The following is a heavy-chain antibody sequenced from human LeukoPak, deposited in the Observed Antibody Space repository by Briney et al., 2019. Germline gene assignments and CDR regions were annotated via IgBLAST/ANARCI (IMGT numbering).Heavy chain of an antibody. CDR1: GYTFTGYY. Sequence: GASVKVSCKASGYTFTGYYMHWVRQAPGQGLEWMGWINPNSGGTNYAQKFQGRVTMTRDTSISTAYMELSRLRSDDTAVYYCARELGIAVAGPFDYWGQGTLVTVSS. J-gene: IGHJ4*02. CDR3: ARELGIAVAGPFDY. D-gene: IGHD6-19*01. CDR2: INPNSGGT. V-gene: IGHV1-2*02.